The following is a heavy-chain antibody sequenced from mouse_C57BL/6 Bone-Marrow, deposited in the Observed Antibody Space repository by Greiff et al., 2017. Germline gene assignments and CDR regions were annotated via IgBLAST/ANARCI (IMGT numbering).Heavy chain of an antibody. CDR2: IDPSDSYT. V-gene: IGHV1-69*01. CDR1: GYTFTHYW. D-gene: IGHD1-1*02. J-gene: IGHJ3*01. CDR3: ARGGIWGGWFAD. Sequence: VQLQQPGAELVMPGASVKMSCKASGYTFTHYWMHWVKQRPGQGLEWIGEIDPSDSYTSYNQKFKGKATLTVDKSSSTAYMQLSSLTSEDAAAEYCARGGIWGGWFADWGKGTLVTVTA.